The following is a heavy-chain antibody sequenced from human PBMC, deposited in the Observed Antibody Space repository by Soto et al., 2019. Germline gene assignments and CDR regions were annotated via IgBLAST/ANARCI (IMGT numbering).Heavy chain of an antibody. CDR2: ISSSSSTI. Sequence: GGSLRLSCAASGVTFCSYSMNWVRQAPGKGLEWVSYISSSSSTIYYADSVKGRFTISRDNAKNSLYLQMNSLRDEDTAVYYCARDPPPETFFIAAAGNYFDYWGQGTLVTVSS. V-gene: IGHV3-48*02. CDR1: GVTFCSYS. CDR3: ARDPPPETFFIAAAGNYFDY. D-gene: IGHD6-13*01. J-gene: IGHJ4*02.